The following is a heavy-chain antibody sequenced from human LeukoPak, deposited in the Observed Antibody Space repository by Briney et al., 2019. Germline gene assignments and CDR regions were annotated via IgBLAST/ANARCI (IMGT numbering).Heavy chain of an antibody. D-gene: IGHD7-27*01. J-gene: IGHJ3*02. CDR3: ATTGDFDAFDI. CDR2: IYYSGTT. Sequence: SETLSLTCTVSGGSISSYYWSWIRQPPGKGLEWIGYIYYSGTTNYNPSLKSRVTISVDTSKNQFSLKLSSVTAADTAVYYCATTGDFDAFDIWGQGTMVTVSS. V-gene: IGHV4-59*08. CDR1: GGSISSYY.